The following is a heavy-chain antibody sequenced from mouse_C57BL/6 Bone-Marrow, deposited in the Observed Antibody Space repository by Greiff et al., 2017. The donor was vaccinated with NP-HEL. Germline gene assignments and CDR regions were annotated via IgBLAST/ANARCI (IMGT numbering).Heavy chain of an antibody. D-gene: IGHD1-1*01. CDR1: GFTFSSYG. J-gene: IGHJ4*01. V-gene: IGHV5-6*01. CDR2: ISSGGSYT. CDR3: ARGITTVVATHAMDY. Sequence: EVKLMESGGDLVKPGGSLKLSCAASGFTFSSYGMSWVRQTPDKRLEWVATISSGGSYTYYPDSVKGRFTISRDNAKNTLYLQMSSLKSEDTAMYYCARGITTVVATHAMDYWGQGTSVTVSS.